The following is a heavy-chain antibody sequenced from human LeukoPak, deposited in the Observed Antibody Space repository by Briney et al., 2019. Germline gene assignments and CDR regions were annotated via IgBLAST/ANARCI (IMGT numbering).Heavy chain of an antibody. CDR1: GFTFSTYS. J-gene: IGHJ4*02. CDR3: AKISWDGRGTFY. D-gene: IGHD3-16*01. Sequence: GGSLRLSCAASGFTFSTYSMSWVRQAPGKGLEWVSAIRGGGENTYYADSVKGRFTISRDNSKDTLSLQMNGLRAEDTAVYYCAKISWDGRGTFYWGQGTLVNVSS. CDR2: IRGGGENT. V-gene: IGHV3-23*01.